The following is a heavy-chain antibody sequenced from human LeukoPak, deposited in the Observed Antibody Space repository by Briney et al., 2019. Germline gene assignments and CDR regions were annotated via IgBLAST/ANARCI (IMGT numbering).Heavy chain of an antibody. D-gene: IGHD3-10*01. V-gene: IGHV3-30-3*01. CDR2: ISYDGSNK. J-gene: IGHJ4*02. Sequence: GGSLRLSCAASGFTFSSYAMHWVRQAPGKGLEWVAVISYDGSNKCYADSVKGRFTISRDNSKNTLYLQMNSLRAEDTAVYYCARTPYYYGSGSSVFDYWGQGTLVTVSS. CDR3: ARTPYYYGSGSSVFDY. CDR1: GFTFSSYA.